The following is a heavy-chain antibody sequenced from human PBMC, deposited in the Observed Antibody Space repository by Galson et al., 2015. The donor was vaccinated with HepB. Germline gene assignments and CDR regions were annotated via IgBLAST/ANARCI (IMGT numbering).Heavy chain of an antibody. CDR2: LSGSGYST. CDR1: GFTFDNYA. CDR3: AKGAHYYGSGSYYPY. J-gene: IGHJ4*02. V-gene: IGHV3-23*01. D-gene: IGHD3-10*01. Sequence: SLRLSCAASGFTFDNYAMSWVRQAPGKGLEWVPTLSGSGYSTYYADSVKGRFTISRDNSKNTLYLQMTSLRAEDTAVYYCAKGAHYYGSGSYYPYWGQGTLVTVSS.